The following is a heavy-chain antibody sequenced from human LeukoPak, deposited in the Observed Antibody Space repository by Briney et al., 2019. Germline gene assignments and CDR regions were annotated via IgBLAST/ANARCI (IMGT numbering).Heavy chain of an antibody. J-gene: IGHJ4*02. CDR2: ISGSDDGT. V-gene: IGHV3-23*01. CDR1: GLTFSTSA. D-gene: IGHD2-15*01. CDR3: AKSPVSSCRGSFCYPFDY. Sequence: GGSLRLSCAASGLTFSTSAMSWVRQIPGRGLEWVSAISGSDDGTYYADSVKGRFTISRDNSRNTLYLQMNPLRAEDTAVYFCAKSPVSSCRGSFCYPFDYWGQGNLVTVSS.